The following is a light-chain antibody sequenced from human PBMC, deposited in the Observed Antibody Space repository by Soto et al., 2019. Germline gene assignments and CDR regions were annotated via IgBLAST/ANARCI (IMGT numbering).Light chain of an antibody. V-gene: IGKV1-5*03. J-gene: IGKJ5*01. CDR2: KAS. CDR1: QSISAW. Sequence: DIQMTQSPSTLSASVGERVTITCRASQSISAWLAWYQQKPGKAPKLPIYKASNVESGVPSRFSGSGSGTEFTLTISSLQPDDFATYYCQQYHSYPLTFGQGTRLEIK. CDR3: QQYHSYPLT.